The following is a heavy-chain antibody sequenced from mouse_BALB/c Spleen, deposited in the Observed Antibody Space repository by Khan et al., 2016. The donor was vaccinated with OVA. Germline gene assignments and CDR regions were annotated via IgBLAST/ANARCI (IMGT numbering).Heavy chain of an antibody. V-gene: IGHV1S81*02. CDR3: ARSGDGNPFAY. D-gene: IGHD2-1*01. CDR1: GYTFTSYY. J-gene: IGHJ3*01. CDR2: INPNNGDS. Sequence: QVQLQQPGAELVKPGTSVKISCKASGYTFTSYYMYWVKQRPGQGLEWIGGINPNNGDSNFNEKFKSKATLTVDKSSSTAYMQLGILTSEDSAVYYWARSGDGNPFAYWGQGTLVTVSA.